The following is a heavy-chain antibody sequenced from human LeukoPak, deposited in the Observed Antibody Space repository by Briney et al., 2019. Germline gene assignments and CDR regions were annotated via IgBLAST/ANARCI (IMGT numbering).Heavy chain of an antibody. J-gene: IGHJ5*02. CDR2: MNPNSGNT. Sequence: ASVKVSCKASGYTFTSYDINWVRQATGQGLEWMGWMNPNSGNTGYAQKFQGRVTMTRNTSISTAYMELSSLRSEDTAEYYCARGRPPTMVRGRGSSIWFDPWGQGTLVTVSS. D-gene: IGHD3-10*01. CDR1: GYTFTSYD. CDR3: ARGRPPTMVRGRGSSIWFDP. V-gene: IGHV1-8*01.